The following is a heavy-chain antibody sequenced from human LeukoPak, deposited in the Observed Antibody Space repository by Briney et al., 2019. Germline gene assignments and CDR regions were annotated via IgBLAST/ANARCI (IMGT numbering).Heavy chain of an antibody. CDR2: ISSSGSTI. CDR3: ARKVRRGGWFDP. Sequence: GGSLRLSCAASGFTFSSYEVTWVRQAPGKGLEWVSYISSSGSTIYYADSVKDRFTISRDNAKNSLYLQMNSLRAEDTAVYYCARKVRRGGWFDPWGQGTLVTVSS. D-gene: IGHD3-16*01. CDR1: GFTFSSYE. V-gene: IGHV3-48*03. J-gene: IGHJ5*02.